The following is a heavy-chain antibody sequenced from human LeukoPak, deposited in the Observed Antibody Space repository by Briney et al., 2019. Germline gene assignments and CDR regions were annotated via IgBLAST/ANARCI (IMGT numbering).Heavy chain of an antibody. D-gene: IGHD3-22*01. Sequence: SETLSLTCTVSGGSISSYYWSWIRQPAGKGLEWIGRIYTSGSTNYNPSLKSRVTISVDTSKNQFSLKLSSVTAADTAVYYCARDSPPPYCYDRDAFDIWGQGTMVTVSS. CDR1: GGSISSYY. V-gene: IGHV4-4*07. CDR2: IYTSGST. CDR3: ARDSPPPYCYDRDAFDI. J-gene: IGHJ3*02.